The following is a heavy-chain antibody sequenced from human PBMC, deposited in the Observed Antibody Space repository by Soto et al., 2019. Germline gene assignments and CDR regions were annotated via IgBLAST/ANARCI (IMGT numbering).Heavy chain of an antibody. D-gene: IGHD1-26*01. V-gene: IGHV5-10-1*01. CDR3: ARHVAIATYDY. J-gene: IGHJ4*02. CDR1: GYSFTSYW. Sequence: GEYLKISCKGSGYSFTSYWISWVRQMPGKGLEWMGRIGPSDSYTNYSPSFQGHVTISADKSISTAYLQWSSLKASDTAMYYCARHVAIATYDYWGQGTLVTVSS. CDR2: IGPSDSYT.